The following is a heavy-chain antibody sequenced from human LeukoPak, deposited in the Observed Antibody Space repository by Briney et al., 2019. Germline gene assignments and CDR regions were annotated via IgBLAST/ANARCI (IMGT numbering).Heavy chain of an antibody. CDR3: TTAVVVTGFDY. D-gene: IGHD2-21*02. J-gene: IGHJ4*02. Sequence: PGGSLRLSCAASGFTFTNAWMTWVRQAPGKGLEWVGRIKSKTDRGTTHYATPVKGRFTISRDDSKNTLYLQMNSLKTEDTAVYYCTTAVVVTGFDYWGQGTLVSVSS. V-gene: IGHV3-15*01. CDR2: IKSKTDRGTT. CDR1: GFTFTNAW.